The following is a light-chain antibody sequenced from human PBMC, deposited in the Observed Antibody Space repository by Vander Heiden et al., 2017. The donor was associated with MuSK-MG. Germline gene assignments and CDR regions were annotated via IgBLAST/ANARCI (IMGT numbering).Light chain of an antibody. J-gene: IGKJ4*01. CDR1: QTVRRSY. CDR2: CAF. V-gene: IGKV3-20*01. CDR3: QQYGNSPLT. Sequence: EIVLTLSPGTLSWSPGKRATLPCRSSQTVRRSYLAWYQQKPGQAPRLLIYCAFSRATGIPDRFSGSGSGTDFTLTINSLEPEDVAVYFCQQYGNSPLTFGGGTKVEIK.